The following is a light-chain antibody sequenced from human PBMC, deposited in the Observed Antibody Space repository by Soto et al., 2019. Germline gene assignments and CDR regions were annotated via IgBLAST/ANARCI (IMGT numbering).Light chain of an antibody. CDR2: DAS. CDR1: QSVSSY. CDR3: QQRSNWPPMYN. J-gene: IGKJ2*01. V-gene: IGKV3-11*01. Sequence: EIVLTQSPATLSLSPGERATLSCRASQSVSSYLAWYQQKPGQAPRLLIYDASNRATGIPARFSGSGSGTDFTLTISSLVPEDFAVYYCQQRSNWPPMYNFGQGTKLEIK.